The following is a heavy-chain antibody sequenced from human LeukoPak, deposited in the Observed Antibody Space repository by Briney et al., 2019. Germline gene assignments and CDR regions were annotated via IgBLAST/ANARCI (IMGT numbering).Heavy chain of an antibody. J-gene: IGHJ4*02. CDR1: GYTFTGYY. D-gene: IGHD6-13*01. CDR3: ARERAAAAGTGLKGGHNYYFDY. Sequence: ASVKVSCKASGYTFTGYYMHWVRQAPGQGLEWMGIINPSGGSTSYAQKFQGRVTVTRDTSTSTVYMELSSLRSEDTAVYYCARERAAAAGTGLKGGHNYYFDYWGQGTLVTVSS. CDR2: INPSGGST. V-gene: IGHV1-46*01.